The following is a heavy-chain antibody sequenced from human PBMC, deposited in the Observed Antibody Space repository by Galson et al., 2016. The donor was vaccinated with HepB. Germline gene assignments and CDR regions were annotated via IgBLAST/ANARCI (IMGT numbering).Heavy chain of an antibody. J-gene: IGHJ3*02. CDR1: GYIFIDFW. Sequence: QSGAEVKKPGESLRISCEASGYIFIDFWIAWVRQMPGKGLEVMGIVYPGDSDTRYTPSFQGQVSISADKSIKTAYLQWSGLKASDTGMYYCARPVVGGGYYPHAFEIWGPGTMVTVSS. D-gene: IGHD3-3*01. CDR3: ARPVVGGGYYPHAFEI. V-gene: IGHV5-51*01. CDR2: VYPGDSDT.